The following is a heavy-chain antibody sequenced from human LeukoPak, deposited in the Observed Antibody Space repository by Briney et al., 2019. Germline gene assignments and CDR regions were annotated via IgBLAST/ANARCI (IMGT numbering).Heavy chain of an antibody. V-gene: IGHV3-7*05. Sequence: GGSLRLSCAASGFTFSSYWMSWVRQAPGKGLEWVANIKQDGSEKYYVDSVKGRFTISRDNAENSLYLQMNSLSAEDTAVYYCAYGGYFFNYWGQGTLVTVSS. D-gene: IGHD4-17*01. CDR1: GFTFSSYW. J-gene: IGHJ4*02. CDR2: IKQDGSEK. CDR3: AYGGYFFNY.